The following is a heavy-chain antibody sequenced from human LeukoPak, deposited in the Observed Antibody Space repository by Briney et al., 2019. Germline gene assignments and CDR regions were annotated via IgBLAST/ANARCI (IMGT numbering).Heavy chain of an antibody. Sequence: PGGSLRLSCAASGFTVSSNYMSWVRQAPGKGLEWVSVIYSGGSTYYADSVKGRFAISRDNSKNTLYLQMNSLRAEDTAVYYCAKKRIAVAGPDAFDFWGQGTMVTVSS. J-gene: IGHJ3*01. V-gene: IGHV3-53*01. CDR2: IYSGGST. D-gene: IGHD6-19*01. CDR3: AKKRIAVAGPDAFDF. CDR1: GFTVSSNY.